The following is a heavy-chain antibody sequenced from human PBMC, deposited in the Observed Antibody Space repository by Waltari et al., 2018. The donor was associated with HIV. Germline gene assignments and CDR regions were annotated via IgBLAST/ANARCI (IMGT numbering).Heavy chain of an antibody. CDR3: ARDFALDS. V-gene: IGHV3-33*01. Sequence: QVQLVESGGGVVQPGRSLRLSCAEYGFSPRIYGLHCARKAPGKGLEWVALIWYDGTNKYDGDSVKGRFTISRDISKNTLYLQMNSLRAEDTAVYFCARDFALDSWGPGTLVTVSS. J-gene: IGHJ4*02. CDR1: GFSPRIYG. CDR2: IWYDGTNK.